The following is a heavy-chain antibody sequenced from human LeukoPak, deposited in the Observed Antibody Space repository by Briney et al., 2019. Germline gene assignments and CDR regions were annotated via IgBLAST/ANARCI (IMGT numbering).Heavy chain of an antibody. CDR3: ARGPAPQLDY. CDR1: GGSLSGYY. V-gene: IGHV4-34*01. Sequence: PSETLSPTCAVYGGSLSGYYWSWIRQPPGKGLEWIGEINHSGSTNYNPSLKSRVTISVDTSKNQFSLKLSSVTAADTAVYYCARGPAPQLDYWGQGTLVTVSS. CDR2: INHSGST. J-gene: IGHJ4*02.